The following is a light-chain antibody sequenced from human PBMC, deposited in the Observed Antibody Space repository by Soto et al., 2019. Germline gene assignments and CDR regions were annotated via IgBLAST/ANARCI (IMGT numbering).Light chain of an antibody. J-gene: IGKJ3*01. Sequence: EIVLTQSPATLSLSPGERATLSCRASQSVSSYLAWYQQKPGQAPRLLIYDASNRATGIPARFSGSGSGTDFTLTISCLEPEDFAVYYFQQRSNWPPGPFGPGTKVDIK. V-gene: IGKV3-11*01. CDR3: QQRSNWPPGP. CDR2: DAS. CDR1: QSVSSY.